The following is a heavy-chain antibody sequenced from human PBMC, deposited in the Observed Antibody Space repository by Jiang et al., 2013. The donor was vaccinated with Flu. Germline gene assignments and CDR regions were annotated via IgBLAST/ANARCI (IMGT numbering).Heavy chain of an antibody. J-gene: IGHJ6*03. V-gene: IGHV1-69*01. Sequence: CKASGGTFSSYAISWVRQAPGQGLEWMGGIIPIFGTANYAQKFQGRVTITADESTSAAYMELSSLRSEDTAVYYCASGGSGSYYDYYMDVWGKGPRSPSP. CDR3: ASGGSGSYYDYYMDV. D-gene: IGHD3-10*01. CDR1: GGTFSSYA. CDR2: IIPIFGTA.